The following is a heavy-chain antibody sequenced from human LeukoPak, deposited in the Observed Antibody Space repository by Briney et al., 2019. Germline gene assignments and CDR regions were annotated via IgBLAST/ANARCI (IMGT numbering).Heavy chain of an antibody. CDR2: ISPYSGNT. Sequence: ASVKVSCKASGYTFTSYGISWVRLAPGQGLEWMGWISPYSGNTNYAQNIQGRVSMTTDTSTTTAYMELRSLRSDDTAVYYCSSGGGAQQLEGHWGLGTLVTVSS. J-gene: IGHJ4*02. CDR1: GYTFTSYG. CDR3: SSGGGAQQLEGH. V-gene: IGHV1-18*01. D-gene: IGHD6-13*01.